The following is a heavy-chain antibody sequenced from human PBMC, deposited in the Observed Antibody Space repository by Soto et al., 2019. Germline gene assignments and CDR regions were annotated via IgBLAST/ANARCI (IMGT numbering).Heavy chain of an antibody. CDR2: ISGSSSAI. J-gene: IGHJ6*03. CDR3: ARDRVCSGGSCYIYYYYYMVV. Sequence: GGSLRLSCAASGFTFSNYAMSWVRQAPGKGLEWVSYISGSSSAIYYADSVKGRFTISRDNAKNSLYLQMNSLRAEDTAVYYCARDRVCSGGSCYIYYYYYMVVWGKGTTVTVSS. D-gene: IGHD2-15*01. V-gene: IGHV3-48*01. CDR1: GFTFSNYA.